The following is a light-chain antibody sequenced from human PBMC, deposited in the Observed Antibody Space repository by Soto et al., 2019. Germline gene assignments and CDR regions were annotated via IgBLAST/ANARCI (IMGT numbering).Light chain of an antibody. Sequence: EIVMTQSPATLSVSPGERATLSCRASQSVGSYLAWYQQKPGQAPRLLIYDASNRATGIPARFSGSGSGTDFTLTISRLEPEDFAVYYCQQYGSSPTFGGGTKVDIK. CDR3: QQYGSSPT. CDR1: QSVGSY. J-gene: IGKJ4*01. CDR2: DAS. V-gene: IGKV3-20*01.